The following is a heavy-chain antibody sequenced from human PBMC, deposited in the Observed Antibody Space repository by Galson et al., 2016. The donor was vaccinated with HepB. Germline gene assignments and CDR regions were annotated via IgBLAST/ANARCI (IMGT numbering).Heavy chain of an antibody. Sequence: QSGAEVKEPGESLTISCKGSGYNFIDYWIAWVRQMPGKGLEWMGIIYPRDSETRYSPSFQGQVTISADKSINTAYLQWSSLKASDTAMYYCATLAYNNIIWLFDYWGQGTLVTVSS. CDR1: GYNFIDYW. CDR3: ATLAYNNIIWLFDY. J-gene: IGHJ4*02. D-gene: IGHD3-10*01. CDR2: IYPRDSET. V-gene: IGHV5-51*01.